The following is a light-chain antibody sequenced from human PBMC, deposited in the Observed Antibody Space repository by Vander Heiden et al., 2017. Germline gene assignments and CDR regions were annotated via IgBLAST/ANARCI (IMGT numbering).Light chain of an antibody. CDR2: AAS. J-gene: IGKJ2*01. CDR3: QHSYSTPSYT. Sequence: DIQMTQAPSSLSAYVGDRVHLTCRASHSISSYLNWYQQKPGKAPKLLIYAASSFQSGVPSRSSGSGSGTDFTLTISSLQPEDFATYYCQHSYSTPSYTFGQGTKLEIK. V-gene: IGKV1-39*01. CDR1: HSISSY.